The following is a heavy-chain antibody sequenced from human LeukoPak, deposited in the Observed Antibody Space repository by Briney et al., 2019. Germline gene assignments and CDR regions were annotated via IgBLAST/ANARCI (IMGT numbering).Heavy chain of an antibody. CDR2: IYSGTT. CDR1: GLTVSANS. D-gene: IGHD3-9*01. Sequence: SGGSLRLSCTVSGLTVSANSMSWVRQAPGKGLEWVSFIYSGTTHYSDSVKGRFTISRDNAKNSLYLQMNSLRAEDTAVYYCARDKNRDYDIYYFDYWGQGTLVTVSS. V-gene: IGHV3-53*01. J-gene: IGHJ4*02. CDR3: ARDKNRDYDIYYFDY.